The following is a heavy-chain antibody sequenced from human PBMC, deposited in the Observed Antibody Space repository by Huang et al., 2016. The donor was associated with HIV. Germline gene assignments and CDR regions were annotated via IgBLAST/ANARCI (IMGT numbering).Heavy chain of an antibody. V-gene: IGHV4-39*01. CDR1: GGSIKSRNYY. CDR2: IYYSGSH. J-gene: IGHJ4*02. CDR3: ARRQGSGYYFYFDY. D-gene: IGHD3-22*01. Sequence: QLQLQESGPGLVKPSDTLSLNCTISGGSIKSRNYYWGWVRHAPGKGVEVMWDIYYSGSHYYNPSLRRRVSLSVDTSKKQVTLKVNGVIAADTAVYYCARRQGSGYYFYFDYWGRGIPVTVSA.